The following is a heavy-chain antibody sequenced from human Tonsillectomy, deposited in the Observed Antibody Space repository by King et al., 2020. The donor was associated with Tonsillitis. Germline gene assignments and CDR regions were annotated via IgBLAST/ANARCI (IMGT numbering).Heavy chain of an antibody. V-gene: IGHV3-9*01. Sequence: VQLVASGGGLVQPGGSLRLSCXASGXTFDDHAMHWXXQAPGKXLEXVSGISWNSGYIGYADSGKGRFTISRDNAINSLYLQMNCLRADSTAFYYCEKXVXXYAMDXWXXGTXVXXSS. CDR3: EKXVXXYAMDX. CDR2: ISWNSGYI. J-gene: IGHJ6*01. CDR1: GXTFDDHA.